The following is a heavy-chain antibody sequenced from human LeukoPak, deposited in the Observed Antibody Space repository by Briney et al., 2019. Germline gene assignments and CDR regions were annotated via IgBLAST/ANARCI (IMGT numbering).Heavy chain of an antibody. CDR1: GYTFTDYY. CDR2: INPNSGGT. V-gene: IGHV1-2*02. J-gene: IGHJ4*02. CDR3: ARDLSAFDY. Sequence: VASVKVSCKASGYTFTDYYIYWVRQAPGRGLEWMGWINPNSGGTNYAQKFQGRVTMTRDTSISTAYMELSRLRSDDTAVYYCARDLSAFDYWGQGTLVTVSS. D-gene: IGHD2/OR15-2a*01.